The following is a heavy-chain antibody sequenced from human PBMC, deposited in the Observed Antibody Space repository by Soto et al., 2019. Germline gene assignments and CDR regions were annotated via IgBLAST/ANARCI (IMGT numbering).Heavy chain of an antibody. CDR3: ARGGDTILAPLP. D-gene: IGHD3-10*01. J-gene: IGHJ5*02. Sequence: QVQLVQSGAEVKKPGASVKVSCKASGCTFTGYFMHWVRQAPGQGLEWMGWINPNSGATKYAQKFQGRVTLSRDTSIRTAYMELTGLRSDDTAVYYCARGGDTILAPLPWGQGTQVTVSS. CDR1: GCTFTGYF. V-gene: IGHV1-2*02. CDR2: INPNSGAT.